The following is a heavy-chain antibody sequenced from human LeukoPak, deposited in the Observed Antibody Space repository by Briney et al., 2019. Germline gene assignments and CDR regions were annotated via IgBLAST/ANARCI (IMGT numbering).Heavy chain of an antibody. CDR2: IRYDGSNK. CDR3: ARHGGDDYGVWVEAGPYAFDI. D-gene: IGHD4-17*01. J-gene: IGHJ3*02. V-gene: IGHV3-30*02. CDR1: GFTFSGYG. Sequence: GGSLRLSCAASGFTFSGYGMHWVRQAPGKGLEWVAFIRYDGSNKNNADSVKGRTAISRDNSKNTLYLQMNSLRPEDTAVYYCARHGGDDYGVWVEAGPYAFDIWGQGTMVTVSS.